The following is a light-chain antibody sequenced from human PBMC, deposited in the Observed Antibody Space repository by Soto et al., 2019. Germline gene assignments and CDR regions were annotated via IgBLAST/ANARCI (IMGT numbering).Light chain of an antibody. CDR3: QQYNNWPWT. J-gene: IGKJ1*01. CDR2: DAS. Sequence: EIVLTPSPATLSVSPGERATLSCRASQSVSDNLAWYQQKPGQAPRLLIYDASTRATGIPARFGGSESGTEFTLTISSLQSEDFAVYFCQQYNNWPWTFGQGTKVEIK. V-gene: IGKV3-15*01. CDR1: QSVSDN.